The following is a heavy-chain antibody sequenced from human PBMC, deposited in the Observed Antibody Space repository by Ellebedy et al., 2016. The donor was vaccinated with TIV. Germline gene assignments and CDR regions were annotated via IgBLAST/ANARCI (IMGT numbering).Heavy chain of an antibody. CDR3: ARRDTYSFAY. CDR2: INHSGST. CDR1: GGSFSGYF. D-gene: IGHD5-18*01. Sequence: SETLSLXCAVYGGSFSGYFWSWIRQPPGKGLEWIGEINHSGSTNYNPSLKSRLTVSVDTSKNQFSLKLSSVTAADTAVYYCARRDTYSFAYWGQGILVTVFS. V-gene: IGHV4-34*01. J-gene: IGHJ4*02.